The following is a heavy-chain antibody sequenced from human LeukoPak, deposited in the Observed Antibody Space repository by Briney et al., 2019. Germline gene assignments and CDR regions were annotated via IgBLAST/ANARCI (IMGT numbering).Heavy chain of an antibody. CDR2: FIPILGTS. D-gene: IGHD6-13*01. Sequence: SVKVSCKPSGGTFTKFAISWVRQGPGRGLEWVGGFIPILGTSNSAEKFQGRLTVTKDEFTGTAYMELSTLRSEDTAVYYCATDLADATYGFDIWGQGTMVTVSS. J-gene: IGHJ3*02. CDR3: ATDLADATYGFDI. CDR1: GGTFTKFA. V-gene: IGHV1-69*05.